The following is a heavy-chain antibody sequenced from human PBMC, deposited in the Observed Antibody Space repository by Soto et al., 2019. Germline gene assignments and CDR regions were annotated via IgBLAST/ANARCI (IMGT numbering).Heavy chain of an antibody. CDR2: IYYSGST. CDR3: AISRGRSWYGYFAY. J-gene: IGHJ4*02. Sequence: SETLSLTCTVSGGSISSYYCSCIRQPPGKGLEWIGYIYYSGSTNYNPSLKSRVTISVDTSKNQFSLKLSSVTAADTAVYYCAISRGRSWYGYFAYWGQGTLVTVSS. V-gene: IGHV4-59*08. D-gene: IGHD6-13*01. CDR1: GGSISSYY.